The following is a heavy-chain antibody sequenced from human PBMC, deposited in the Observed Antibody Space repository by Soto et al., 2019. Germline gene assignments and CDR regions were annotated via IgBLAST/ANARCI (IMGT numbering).Heavy chain of an antibody. CDR2: IVVGSGNT. Sequence: SVKVSCKASGYTFTSYAMHWVRQAPGQRLEWIGWIVVGSGNTNYAQKFQERVTITRDMSTSTAYMELSSLRSEDTAVYYCAAITPVDTAMVPFDYWGQGTLVTVSS. CDR3: AAITPVDTAMVPFDY. CDR1: GYTFTSYA. V-gene: IGHV1-58*02. J-gene: IGHJ4*02. D-gene: IGHD5-18*01.